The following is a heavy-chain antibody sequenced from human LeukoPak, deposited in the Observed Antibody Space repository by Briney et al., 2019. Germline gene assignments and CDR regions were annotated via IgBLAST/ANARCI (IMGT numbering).Heavy chain of an antibody. V-gene: IGHV3-30*02. CDR3: AKDRFYYGSSTKGY. CDR1: GFTFSSYG. CDR2: IRYDGSNK. D-gene: IGHD3-10*01. J-gene: IGHJ4*02. Sequence: GGFLRLSCAASGFTFSSYGMHWVRQAPGKGLEWVAFIRYDGSNKYYADSVKGRFTISRDNSKNTLYLQMNSLRAVDTAVYYCAKDRFYYGSSTKGYWGQGTLVTVSS.